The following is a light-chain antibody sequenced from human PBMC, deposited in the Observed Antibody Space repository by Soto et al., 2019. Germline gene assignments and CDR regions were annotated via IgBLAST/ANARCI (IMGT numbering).Light chain of an antibody. Sequence: EIVLTQSPDTLSLSPGEGASLSCRASQSVHTFLAWYQQKPGQAPRLLIYGASTRATGVPARFSGSGSGTDFTLTISSLEPEDFAVYYCQQRSNWPITFGQGTRLEIK. J-gene: IGKJ5*01. CDR2: GAS. CDR3: QQRSNWPIT. V-gene: IGKV3-11*01. CDR1: QSVHTF.